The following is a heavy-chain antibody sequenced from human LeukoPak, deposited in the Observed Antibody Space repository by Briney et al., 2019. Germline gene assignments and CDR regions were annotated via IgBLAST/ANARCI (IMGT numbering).Heavy chain of an antibody. Sequence: SETLSLTCTVSGGSISSYYWSWIRQPAGRGLEWIGRIYTSGSTNYNPSLKSRVTMSVDTSKNQFSLKLSSVTAADTAVYYCARDQGKGGYNNAMYYFDYWGQGTLVTVSS. V-gene: IGHV4-4*07. CDR3: ARDQGKGGYNNAMYYFDY. CDR2: IYTSGST. J-gene: IGHJ4*02. CDR1: GGSISSYY. D-gene: IGHD5-24*01.